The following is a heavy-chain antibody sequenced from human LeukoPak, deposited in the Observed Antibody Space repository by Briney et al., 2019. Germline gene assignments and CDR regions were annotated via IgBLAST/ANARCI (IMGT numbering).Heavy chain of an antibody. J-gene: IGHJ4*02. CDR2: IYPGDSDT. Sequence: LGESRKISCKGSGYSFTSYWIGWVRQMPGKGLEWMGIIYPGDSDTRYSPSFQGQVTISADKSISTAYLQWSSLKASDTAMYYCARLAYDSSGYYYYFDYWGQGTLVTVSS. D-gene: IGHD3-22*01. CDR1: GYSFTSYW. CDR3: ARLAYDSSGYYYYFDY. V-gene: IGHV5-51*01.